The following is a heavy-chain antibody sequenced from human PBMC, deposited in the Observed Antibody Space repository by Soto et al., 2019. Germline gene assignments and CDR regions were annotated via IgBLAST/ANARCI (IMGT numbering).Heavy chain of an antibody. V-gene: IGHV1-69*01. J-gene: IGHJ3*02. Sequence: QVQLVQSGPEVKKPGSSVRVSCKASGGTFISHVVTWVRQAPGQGLEWMGGIIPIFETSNYAQKFQGRVSITADESTNTASLELRSLTVEVAAVYYCARPLSCISSACYSATDAFSIWGQGTVVTVAS. CDR3: ARPLSCISSACYSATDAFSI. D-gene: IGHD2-2*01. CDR2: IIPIFETS. CDR1: GGTFISHV.